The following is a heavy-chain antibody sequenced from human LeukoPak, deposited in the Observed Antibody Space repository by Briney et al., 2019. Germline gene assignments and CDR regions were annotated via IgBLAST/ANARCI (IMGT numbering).Heavy chain of an antibody. D-gene: IGHD6-13*01. Sequence: SETLSLTCTVCGGSISSYYWSWIRQPPGKGLEWIGYIYYSGSTNYNPSLKSRVTISVDTSKNQFSLKLSSVTAADTAVYYCARHVMKAPTSSSWYASYYYYGMDVWGQGTTVTVSS. CDR2: IYYSGST. CDR1: GGSISSYY. J-gene: IGHJ6*02. V-gene: IGHV4-59*08. CDR3: ARHVMKAPTSSSWYASYYYYGMDV.